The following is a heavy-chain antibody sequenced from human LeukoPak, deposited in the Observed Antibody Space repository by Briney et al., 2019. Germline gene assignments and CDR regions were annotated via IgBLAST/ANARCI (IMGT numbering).Heavy chain of an antibody. CDR2: IYYSGST. J-gene: IGHJ4*02. CDR1: GGSISSYY. D-gene: IGHD6-6*01. V-gene: IGHV4-59*08. CDR3: ARHLAARRDPFDY. Sequence: SETLSLTCTVSGGSISSYYWSWIRQPPGKGLEWIGYIYYSGSTYYNPSLKSRVTISVDTSKNQFSLKLSSVTAADTAVYYCARHLAARRDPFDYWGQGTLVTVSS.